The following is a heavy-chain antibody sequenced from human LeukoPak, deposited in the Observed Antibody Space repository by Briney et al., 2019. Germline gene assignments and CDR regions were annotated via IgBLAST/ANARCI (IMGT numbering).Heavy chain of an antibody. CDR2: IYAGGST. CDR3: AKVKVVVAYYFDY. V-gene: IGHV3-53*01. Sequence: GGSLRLSCVASGFTVSSNYMSWVRQAPGKGLEWVSIIYAGGSTYYADSVKGRFTISRDNSKNTLYLQMNSLRAEDTAVYYCAKVKVVVAYYFDYWGQGTLVTVSS. CDR1: GFTVSSNY. J-gene: IGHJ4*02. D-gene: IGHD2-15*01.